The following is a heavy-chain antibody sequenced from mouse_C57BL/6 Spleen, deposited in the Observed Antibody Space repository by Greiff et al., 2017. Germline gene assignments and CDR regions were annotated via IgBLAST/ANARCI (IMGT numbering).Heavy chain of an antibody. D-gene: IGHD3-2*02. CDR3: YRPQDSSGYPAWFAY. V-gene: IGHV8-8*01. CDR1: GFSLSTFGMG. Sequence: QVTLKVSGPGILQPSQTLSLTCSFSGFSLSTFGMGVGWLRQPSGKGLEWLAHIWSDDDKYYNPAPKSRLSTSKDTSKNQVFLKIAIVNTTDAATYYCYRPQDSSGYPAWFAYWGQGTLVTVSA. CDR2: IWSDDDK. J-gene: IGHJ3*01.